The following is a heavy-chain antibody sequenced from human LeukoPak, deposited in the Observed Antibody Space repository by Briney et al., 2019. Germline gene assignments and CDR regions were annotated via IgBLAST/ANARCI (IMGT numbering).Heavy chain of an antibody. J-gene: IGHJ4*02. CDR3: ARDSESYSYGQFDY. Sequence: GGSLRLSCAASGFTFRSYAMHWVRQAPGKGLEWVAVISYDGSDKYCADSVKGRFTISRDNSKNTLYLQMNSLRADDTAVYFCARDSESYSYGQFDYWGQGTLVAVSS. V-gene: IGHV3-30-3*01. CDR1: GFTFRSYA. D-gene: IGHD5-18*01. CDR2: ISYDGSDK.